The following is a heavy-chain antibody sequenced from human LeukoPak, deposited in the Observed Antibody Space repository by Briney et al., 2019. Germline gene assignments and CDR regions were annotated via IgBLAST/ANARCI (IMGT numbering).Heavy chain of an antibody. CDR2: INHSGST. CDR3: ARDSRWFGELFSFDP. CDR1: GGSFSGYY. Sequence: SETLSLTCAVYGGSFSGYYWSWIRQPPGKGLEWIGEINHSGSTNYNPSLKSRVTISVGTSKNHFSLKLSSVTAADTAVYYCARDSRWFGELFSFDPWGQGTLVTVSS. D-gene: IGHD3-10*01. V-gene: IGHV4-34*01. J-gene: IGHJ5*02.